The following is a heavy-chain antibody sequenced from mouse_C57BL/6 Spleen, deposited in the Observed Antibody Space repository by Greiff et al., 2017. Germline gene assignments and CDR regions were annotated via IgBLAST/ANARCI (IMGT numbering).Heavy chain of an antibody. CDR3: ARRPLYGTWYFDV. J-gene: IGHJ1*03. CDR2: INPSGGYT. Sequence: QLQLKHSGAELARPGASVKMSCKASGYTFTRHTMHWVKQRPGQGLEWIGYINPSGGYTKYNPKFKDKATLTADKSSSTAYMPLSSLTSEDSAVYYCARRPLYGTWYFDVWGTGTTVTVSS. V-gene: IGHV1-4*01. CDR1: GYTFTRHT. D-gene: IGHD1-1*01.